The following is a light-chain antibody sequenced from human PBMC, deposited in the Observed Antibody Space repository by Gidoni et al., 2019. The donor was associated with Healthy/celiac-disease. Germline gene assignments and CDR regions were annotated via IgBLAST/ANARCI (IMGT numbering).Light chain of an antibody. Sequence: EIVLTQSPATLSLSPGERATLSCRASQSVSSYLAWYQQKPGQAPRLLIYDASNRATGIPARFRGSGSGTDFTLTISSLEPEDFAVYYCQQPLFTFXPXTKVDIK. V-gene: IGKV3-11*01. J-gene: IGKJ3*01. CDR1: QSVSSY. CDR3: QQPLFT. CDR2: DAS.